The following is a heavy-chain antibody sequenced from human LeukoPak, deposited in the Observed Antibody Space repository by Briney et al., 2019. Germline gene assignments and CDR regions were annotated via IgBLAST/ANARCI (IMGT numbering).Heavy chain of an antibody. V-gene: IGHV3-23*01. CDR3: ATEGKTRTWNYYQAKPVY. CDR1: GFTFSSHG. Sequence: PGRSLRLSCAASGFTFSSHGMSWVRQAPGKGLEWVSTISGSGDNTYYADSVKGRFTISRDNSKNTLYLQMNSLRAEDTAVYYCATEGKTRTWNYYQAKPVYWGQGTLVTVSS. J-gene: IGHJ4*02. D-gene: IGHD1-7*01. CDR2: ISGSGDNT.